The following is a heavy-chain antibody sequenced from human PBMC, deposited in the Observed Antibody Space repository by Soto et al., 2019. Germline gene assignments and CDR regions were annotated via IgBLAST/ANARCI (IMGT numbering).Heavy chain of an antibody. Sequence: QVQLQESGPGLVRPSQTLSLACTVSGGSISSNNYYWSWIRQQPGKGLEWIGYIYYTGSTYPNPSLESRVTMSVDTSQNQFSLNLSSVTAADTAVYYCARLYGDFVGRFDSWGQGTLVTVSS. D-gene: IGHD4-17*01. J-gene: IGHJ5*01. V-gene: IGHV4-31*03. CDR3: ARLYGDFVGRFDS. CDR1: GGSISSNNYY. CDR2: IYYTGST.